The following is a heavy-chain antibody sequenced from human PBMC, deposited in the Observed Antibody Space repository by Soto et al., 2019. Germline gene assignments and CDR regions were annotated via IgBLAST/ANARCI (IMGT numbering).Heavy chain of an antibody. Sequence: GGSLRLSCAASGFTFSGSNFHWVRQASWKGLEWVGRIRNKGDNYATAYAASVKGRFTISRDDSKNTASLQINSLKTEDTAVYYCARDARKSRSWPTYFHYSGQGTLVTVSP. CDR2: IRNKGDNYAT. V-gene: IGHV3-73*01. D-gene: IGHD6-13*01. CDR1: GFTFSGSN. J-gene: IGHJ4*02. CDR3: ARDARKSRSWPTYFHY.